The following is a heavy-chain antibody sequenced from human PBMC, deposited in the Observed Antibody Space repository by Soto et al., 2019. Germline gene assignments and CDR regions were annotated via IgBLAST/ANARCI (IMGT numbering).Heavy chain of an antibody. Sequence: SLRLSCAASGFTFSSYGMHWVRQAPGKGLEWVAVISYDGSNKYYADSVKGRFTISRDNSKNTLYMQMNSLRAEDTAVYYCANDVLRFLVCFPSPLDYWGQGTLVTVSS. CDR3: ANDVLRFLVCFPSPLDY. D-gene: IGHD3-3*01. CDR1: GFTFSSYG. CDR2: ISYDGSNK. V-gene: IGHV3-30*18. J-gene: IGHJ4*02.